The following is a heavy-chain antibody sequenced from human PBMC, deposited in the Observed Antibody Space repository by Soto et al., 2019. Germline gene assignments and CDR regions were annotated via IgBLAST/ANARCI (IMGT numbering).Heavy chain of an antibody. D-gene: IGHD5-12*01. CDR1: GFTFSSYG. J-gene: IGHJ6*03. V-gene: IGHV3-33*01. Sequence: QVQLVESGGGVVQPGRSLRLSCAASGFTFSSYGMHWVRQAPGKGLEWVAVIWYDGSNKYYADSVKGRFTISRDNSKNTLYLQMNSLRAEDKAVYYCAREATEVSYYYYMDVWGKGTTVTVSS. CDR3: AREATEVSYYYYMDV. CDR2: IWYDGSNK.